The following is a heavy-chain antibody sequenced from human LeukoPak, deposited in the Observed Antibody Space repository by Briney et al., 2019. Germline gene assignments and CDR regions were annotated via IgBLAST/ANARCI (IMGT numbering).Heavy chain of an antibody. D-gene: IGHD2-21*01. CDR3: AKSAVKTDWWFDP. CDR2: IRYDGSNK. CDR1: GFTFSSYG. Sequence: GGSLRLSCAASGFTFSSYGMHWVRQAPGKGLEWVAFIRYDGSNKYYADSVKGRFTISRDNSKNTLYLQMNSLRAEDTAVYYCAKSAVKTDWWFDPWGQGTLVTVSS. V-gene: IGHV3-30*02. J-gene: IGHJ5*02.